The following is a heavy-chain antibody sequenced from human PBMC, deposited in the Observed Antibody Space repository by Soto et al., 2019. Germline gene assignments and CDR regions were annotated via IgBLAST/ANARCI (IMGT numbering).Heavy chain of an antibody. V-gene: IGHV1-8*01. CDR2: MSPNTGNT. CDR1: GYTFTSYD. Sequence: GASVKVSCKTSGYTFTSYDINWVRQATGQGLEWMGWMSPNTGNTNYAQKFQGRVTMTTNTSISTAYMELRSLRSDDTAVYYCAREKEMATIEALDDRGQGTLVTVSS. J-gene: IGHJ4*02. D-gene: IGHD5-12*01. CDR3: AREKEMATIEALDD.